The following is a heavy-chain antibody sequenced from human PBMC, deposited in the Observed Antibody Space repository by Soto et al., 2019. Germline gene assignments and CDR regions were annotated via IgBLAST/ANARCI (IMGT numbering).Heavy chain of an antibody. CDR1: GYTFTGYY. V-gene: IGHV1-8*02. J-gene: IGHJ5*02. D-gene: IGHD3-9*01. CDR3: ARAGRYFDQPGWFDP. CDR2: MNPNSGNT. Sequence: GASVKVSCKASGYTFTGYYMHWVRQAPGQGLEWMGWMNPNSGNTGYAQKFQGRVTMTRNTSLSTAYMELSSLRSEDTAVYYCARAGRYFDQPGWFDPWGQGTLVTVSS.